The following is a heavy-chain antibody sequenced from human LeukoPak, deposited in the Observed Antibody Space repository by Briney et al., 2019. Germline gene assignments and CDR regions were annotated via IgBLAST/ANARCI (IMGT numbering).Heavy chain of an antibody. CDR2: ISAYNGNT. V-gene: IGHV1-18*01. CDR1: GYTFTSYG. J-gene: IGHJ6*01. CDR3: ARVGCSSTSCYDYYGMDV. D-gene: IGHD2-2*01. Sequence: ASVKVSCKASGYTFTSYGISWVRQAPGQGLEWMGWISAYNGNTNYAQKLQGRVTMTTDTSTSTAYMELRSLRSDDTAVYYCARVGCSSTSCYDYYGMDVWGKGPRSPSPQ.